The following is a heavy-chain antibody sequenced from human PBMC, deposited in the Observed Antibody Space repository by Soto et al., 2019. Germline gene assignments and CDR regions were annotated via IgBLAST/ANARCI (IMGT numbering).Heavy chain of an antibody. Sequence: PSETLSLTCTVSGASIDAAYWSWVRQPPGRGLEWIGYIYYSGSTNYNPSLERRVTISVDTSKNQFTLRLNSLTEADTAVYYCARVRAVTSLDYWGQGRLVTVSS. V-gene: IGHV4-59*01. CDR2: IYYSGST. CDR1: GASIDAAY. CDR3: ARVRAVTSLDY. D-gene: IGHD3-10*01. J-gene: IGHJ4*02.